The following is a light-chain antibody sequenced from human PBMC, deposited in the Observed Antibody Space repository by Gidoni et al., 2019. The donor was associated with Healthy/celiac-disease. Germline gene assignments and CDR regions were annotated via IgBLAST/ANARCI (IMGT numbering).Light chain of an antibody. Sequence: EIVLTQSPATLSLSPGERATLSCRASQSVSSYLAWYQQKPGQAPRLLIYDASNRATGIPARFSGSGSGTDFTRTISSLEPEDFAVYYCQQRSNWPLMVTFGGGTKVEIK. V-gene: IGKV3-11*01. J-gene: IGKJ4*01. CDR1: QSVSSY. CDR3: QQRSNWPLMVT. CDR2: DAS.